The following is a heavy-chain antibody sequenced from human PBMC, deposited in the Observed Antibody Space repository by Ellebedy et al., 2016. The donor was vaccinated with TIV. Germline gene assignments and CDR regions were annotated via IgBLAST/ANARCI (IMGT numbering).Heavy chain of an antibody. CDR1: GFTFIDYY. V-gene: IGHV3-11*06. D-gene: IGHD6-6*01. J-gene: IGHJ4*02. Sequence: GESLKISXAASGFTFIDYYMSWIRQAPGKGLEWISYITSSGTYTLYEDSVKGRFIVSRDNAKNSLYLQMNRLRPEDTAVYYCASGIYSTSSPDYWGQGTLVTVSS. CDR2: ITSSGTYT. CDR3: ASGIYSTSSPDY.